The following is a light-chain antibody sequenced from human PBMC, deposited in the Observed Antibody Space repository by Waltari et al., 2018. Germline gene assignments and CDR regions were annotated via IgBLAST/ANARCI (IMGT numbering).Light chain of an antibody. CDR3: QQYITTLT. J-gene: IGKJ4*01. Sequence: DFVMTQSTDSLAVSLGERATINCKSSQTILYSPTKRNYLAWYQQRPGQPPKLLIYWASVRASGVPDRFIGSGSGTDFTLTISSLQPEDVAVYYCQQYITTLTFGGGTKVEIK. V-gene: IGKV4-1*01. CDR2: WAS. CDR1: QTILYSPTKRNY.